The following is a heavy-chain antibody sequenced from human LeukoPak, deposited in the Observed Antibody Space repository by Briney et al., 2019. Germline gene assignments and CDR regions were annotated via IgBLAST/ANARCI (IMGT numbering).Heavy chain of an antibody. Sequence: GGSLRLSCAASGFTFSSYAMHWVRQAPGKGLEWVTVISCDGSNKYYADSVKGRFTISRDNSKNTLYLQMNSLRAEDTAVYYCARDGDSSGYYLPNFDYWGQGTLVTVSS. CDR3: ARDGDSSGYYLPNFDY. J-gene: IGHJ4*02. CDR1: GFTFSSYA. V-gene: IGHV3-30*01. CDR2: ISCDGSNK. D-gene: IGHD3-22*01.